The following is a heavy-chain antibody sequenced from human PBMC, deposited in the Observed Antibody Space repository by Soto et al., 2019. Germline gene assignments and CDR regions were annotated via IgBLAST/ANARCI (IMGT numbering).Heavy chain of an antibody. CDR2: IVPNVGTV. V-gene: IGHV1-69*06. Sequence: GASVKVSCKASGGTLSSFINYPINWVRQAPGQGLEWMGGIVPNVGTVNYAQKFQGRVTITADKSTGTAYMEVSSLRSEDTALYSCETRDTSGFLRYFDNWGQGTLVTVSS. CDR3: ETRDTSGFLRYFDN. D-gene: IGHD3-3*01. J-gene: IGHJ4*02. CDR1: GGTLSSFINYP.